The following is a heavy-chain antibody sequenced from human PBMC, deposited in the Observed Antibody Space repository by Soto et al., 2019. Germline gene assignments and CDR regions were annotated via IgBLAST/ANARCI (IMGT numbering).Heavy chain of an antibody. Sequence: PSETLSLTCAVYFGSFSGYYWRWSRQPPGKGLEWIGEINHSGSTNYNPSLKSRVTISVDTSKNQFSLKLSSVTAADTAVYYCARALPPYYYDSSGHYTPRDYWGQGTVVTVSS. J-gene: IGHJ4*02. V-gene: IGHV4-34*01. CDR2: INHSGST. CDR1: FGSFSGYY. D-gene: IGHD3-22*01. CDR3: ARALPPYYYDSSGHYTPRDY.